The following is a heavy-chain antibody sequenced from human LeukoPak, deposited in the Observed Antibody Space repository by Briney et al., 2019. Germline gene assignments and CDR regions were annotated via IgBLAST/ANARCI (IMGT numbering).Heavy chain of an antibody. J-gene: IGHJ4*02. CDR2: IYYSGST. CDR3: ASIAVAAYFDY. V-gene: IGHV4-39*07. D-gene: IGHD6-19*01. CDR1: GGSISSSSYY. Sequence: PSETLSLTCAVSGGSISSSSYYWGWIRQPPGKGLEWIGSIYYSGSTYYNPSLKSRVAISVDTSRNQFSLKLSSVTAADTAVYYCASIAVAAYFDYWGQGTLVTVSS.